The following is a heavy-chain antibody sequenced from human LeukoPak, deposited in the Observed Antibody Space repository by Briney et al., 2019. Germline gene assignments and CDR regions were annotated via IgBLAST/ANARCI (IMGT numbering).Heavy chain of an antibody. D-gene: IGHD6-13*01. V-gene: IGHV3-74*01. Sequence: GGSLRLSCAASGFTFSSYWMHWVRQAPGKGLVWVSRINTDGSSTSYADSVKGRFTISRDNAKNSLYLQMNSLRAEDTALYYCAKVRSAAGKTHFDYWGQGTLVTVSS. CDR1: GFTFSSYW. CDR3: AKVRSAAGKTHFDY. J-gene: IGHJ4*02. CDR2: INTDGSST.